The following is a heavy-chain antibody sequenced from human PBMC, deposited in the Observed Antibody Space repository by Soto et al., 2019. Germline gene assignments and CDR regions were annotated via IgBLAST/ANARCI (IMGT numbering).Heavy chain of an antibody. CDR1: GFTFSSYA. CDR2: ISGSGGST. Sequence: EVQLLESGGGLVQPGGSLRLSCAASGFTFSSYAMRWVRQAPVKGLEWVSAISGSGGSTYYADSVKGRFTISRDNSKNTLYLLMNSLRAEDTAVYYCARRVSGSYYDYWGQGTLVTVSS. J-gene: IGHJ4*02. CDR3: ARRVSGSYYDY. D-gene: IGHD1-26*01. V-gene: IGHV3-23*01.